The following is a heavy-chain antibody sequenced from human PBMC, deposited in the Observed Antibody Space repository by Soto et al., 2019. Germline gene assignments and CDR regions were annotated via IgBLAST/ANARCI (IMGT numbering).Heavy chain of an antibody. Sequence: ASVKVSCKTSGFTFSKYYMHWLRQVPGQGLEWVGVINPSGRTTSYAQKFLGRVSVTRDASTATVYLELNSLRSADTAVYYCARDLYVTTVTTSFDSSGQGTVVTLSS. CDR1: GFTFSKYY. V-gene: IGHV1-46*01. J-gene: IGHJ4*02. CDR3: ARDLYVTTVTTSFDS. D-gene: IGHD4-17*01. CDR2: INPSGRTT.